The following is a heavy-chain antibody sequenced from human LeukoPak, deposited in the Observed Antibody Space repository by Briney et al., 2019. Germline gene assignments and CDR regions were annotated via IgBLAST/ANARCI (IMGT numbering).Heavy chain of an antibody. D-gene: IGHD3-10*01. CDR1: GTTLSNYG. CDR2: MTDSGGST. CDR3: AKRGVVIRFIRVGFHKEAHYFDS. J-gene: IGHJ4*02. Sequence: GGPLLLSCAVAGTTLSNYGMSWVRPARGRGLEWVAGMTDSGGSTKYAASVKGRFTISRDNPKYTLYLQLNSLRTEDTAVYFCAKRGVVIRFIRVGFHKEAHYFDSWGQGALVTVSS. V-gene: IGHV3-23*01.